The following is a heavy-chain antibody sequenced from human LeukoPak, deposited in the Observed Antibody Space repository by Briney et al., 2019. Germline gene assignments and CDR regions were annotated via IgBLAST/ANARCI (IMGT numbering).Heavy chain of an antibody. J-gene: IGHJ6*02. CDR2: LSGTGGST. CDR3: ARDGVAYYYYGMDV. V-gene: IGHV3-23*01. CDR1: GFTFSNYA. Sequence: GGSLRLSCAASGFTFSNYAMSWVRQAPGKGLEWVSTLSGTGGSTYYADSVKGRFTISRDNSKNTLYLQMNSLRAEDTAVYYCARDGVAYYYYGMDVWGQGTTVTVSS.